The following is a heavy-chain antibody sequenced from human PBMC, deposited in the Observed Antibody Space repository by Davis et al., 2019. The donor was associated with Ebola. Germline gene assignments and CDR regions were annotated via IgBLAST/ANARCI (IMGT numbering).Heavy chain of an antibody. V-gene: IGHV5-10-1*01. CDR2: IDPSDSYT. CDR1: GYSFTSYW. J-gene: IGHJ3*02. D-gene: IGHD2-2*02. Sequence: PGGSLRLSCKGSGYSFTSYWISWVRQMPGKGLEWMGRIDPSDSYTNYSPSFQGHVTISADKSISTAYLQWSSLKASDTAMYYCAAQLGYCSSTSCYRRAAFDIWGQGTMVTVSS. CDR3: AAQLGYCSSTSCYRRAAFDI.